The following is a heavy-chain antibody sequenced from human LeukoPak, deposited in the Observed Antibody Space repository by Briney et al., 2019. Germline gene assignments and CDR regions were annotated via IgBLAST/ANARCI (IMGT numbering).Heavy chain of an antibody. Sequence: GGSLRLSCAASGFTFSTYAMHWVRQAPGKGLEWVAAISYDGSNKNYADSVKGRFTISRDNSKNTLYLQMNSLRAEDTAVYYCAKDRQDSGGYSLFLDYWGQGTLVTVSS. CDR2: ISYDGSNK. D-gene: IGHD1-26*01. J-gene: IGHJ4*02. V-gene: IGHV3-30*04. CDR3: AKDRQDSGGYSLFLDY. CDR1: GFTFSTYA.